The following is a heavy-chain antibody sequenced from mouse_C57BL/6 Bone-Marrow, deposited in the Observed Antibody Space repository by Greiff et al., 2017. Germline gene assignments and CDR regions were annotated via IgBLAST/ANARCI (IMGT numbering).Heavy chain of an antibody. D-gene: IGHD2-2*01. CDR1: GFTFSSYG. CDR3: ARRGMVTTGNWFAY. J-gene: IGHJ3*01. Sequence: EVKVVESGGDLVKPGGSLKLSCAASGFTFSSYGMSWVRQTPDKRLEWVATISSGGSYTYYPDSVKGRFTISRENAKNTLYLQMSSLKSEDTAMYYCARRGMVTTGNWFAYWGQGTLVTGSA. CDR2: ISSGGSYT. V-gene: IGHV5-6*02.